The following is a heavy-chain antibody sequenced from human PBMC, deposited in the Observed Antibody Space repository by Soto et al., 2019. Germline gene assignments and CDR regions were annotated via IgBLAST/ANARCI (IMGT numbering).Heavy chain of an antibody. V-gene: IGHV1-69*08. CDR2: IIPILGIA. CDR1: GGTFSSYT. CDR3: ARDRGDIVVGPAARGYGMDA. J-gene: IGHJ6*02. Sequence: QVQLVQSGAEVKKPGSSVKVSCKASGGTFSSYTISWVRQAPGQGLEWMGRIIPILGIANYAQKFQGRVTITADKSTSTAYMELSSLRSEDTAVYYCARDRGDIVVGPAARGYGMDAWGQGTTVTVSS. D-gene: IGHD2-2*01.